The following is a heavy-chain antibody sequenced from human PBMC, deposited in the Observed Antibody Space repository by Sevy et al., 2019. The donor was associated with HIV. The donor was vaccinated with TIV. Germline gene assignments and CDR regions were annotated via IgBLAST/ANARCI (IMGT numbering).Heavy chain of an antibody. CDR2: SSPFTGSP. CDR3: GKCTLWVYDPTNRKCGMDV. J-gene: IGHJ6*02. D-gene: IGHD5-12*01. V-gene: IGHV1-18*01. CDR1: GYNFINYG. Sequence: ASVKVSCKASGYNFINYGISWVRQAPGQGLEWVGGSSPFTGSPNYAQKLQDRVTVTTETATNTAYMELRNLRSDDTAVYYCGKCTLWVYDPTNRKCGMDVWGQGTTVTVSS.